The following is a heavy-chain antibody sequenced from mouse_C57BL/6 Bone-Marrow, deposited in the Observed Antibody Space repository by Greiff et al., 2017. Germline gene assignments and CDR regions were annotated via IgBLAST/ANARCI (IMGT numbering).Heavy chain of an antibody. CDR3: ARPYYNNCWYFDF. V-gene: IGHV1-55*01. J-gene: IGHJ1*03. Sequence: QVQLQQPGAELVKPGASVKMSCKASGYTFTSYWITWVKQRPGQGLEWIGDIYPGSGSTNYNEKFKSKATLTVDTSSSTAYMQLSSLTSEDSAVYYCARPYYNNCWYFDFWGTGTSVTVSS. CDR1: GYTFTSYW. D-gene: IGHD2-5*01. CDR2: IYPGSGST.